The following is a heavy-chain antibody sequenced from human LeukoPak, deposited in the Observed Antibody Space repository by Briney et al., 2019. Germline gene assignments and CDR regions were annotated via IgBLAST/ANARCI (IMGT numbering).Heavy chain of an antibody. D-gene: IGHD6-13*01. CDR1: GFTFSNAW. CDR2: IKSKTDGGTT. V-gene: IGHV3-15*01. Sequence: GGSLRLSCAASGFTFSNAWMSWVRQAPGKGLEWVGRIKSKTDGGTTDYAAPVKGRFTISRDDSKNTLYLQMNSLKTEDTAVYYCTTSRYSSSWYVSWGQGTLVTVSS. J-gene: IGHJ5*02. CDR3: TTSRYSSSWYVS.